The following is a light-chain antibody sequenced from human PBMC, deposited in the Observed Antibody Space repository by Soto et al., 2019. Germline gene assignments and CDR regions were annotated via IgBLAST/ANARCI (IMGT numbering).Light chain of an antibody. Sequence: DIQITQSPSTLSASVGDRVSITCRASKNIASRLAWYQQTPGKAPKVLIYGASTLYRWVPSRFSGSGSGTEFTLTIRSLQPGDFATYYCQQYYSYSASFGQGTRLEIK. V-gene: IGKV1-5*01. CDR2: GAS. J-gene: IGKJ5*01. CDR1: KNIASR. CDR3: QQYYSYSAS.